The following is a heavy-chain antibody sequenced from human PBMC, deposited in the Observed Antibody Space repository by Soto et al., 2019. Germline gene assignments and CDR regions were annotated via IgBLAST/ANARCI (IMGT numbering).Heavy chain of an antibody. V-gene: IGHV6-1*01. CDR2: TYYRSKWYN. J-gene: IGHJ5*01. Sequence: SQTLSLTCAISGDSVSINSVAWNLIRQSPSRGLELLGRTYYRSKWYNDYAVSVKSRITINPDTSKNQFSLQLNSVTPEDTAVYYCARTLAYCSSTSCYAPWFDSWGQGTLVTVSS. CDR1: GDSVSINSVA. D-gene: IGHD2-2*01. CDR3: ARTLAYCSSTSCYAPWFDS.